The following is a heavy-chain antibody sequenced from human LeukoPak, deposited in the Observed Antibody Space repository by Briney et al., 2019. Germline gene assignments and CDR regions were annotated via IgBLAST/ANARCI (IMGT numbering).Heavy chain of an antibody. CDR3: ARGGGQVHTISVNWFDP. CDR1: GYTFTVYY. J-gene: IGHJ5*02. Sequence: ASVKVSCKASGYTFTVYYIHWVRQAPGQGLERMGWINPNSGGTNYAQNFQGRVTMSRDTSISTAYMELSGLRSDDTAVYYCARGGGQVHTISVNWFDPWGQGTLVTVSS. CDR2: INPNSGGT. D-gene: IGHD5-12*01. V-gene: IGHV1-2*02.